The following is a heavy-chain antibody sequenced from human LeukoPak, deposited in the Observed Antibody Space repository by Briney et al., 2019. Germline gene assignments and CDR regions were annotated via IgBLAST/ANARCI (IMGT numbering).Heavy chain of an antibody. Sequence: PGGSLRLSCATSGFTFSTYAMSWVRQAPGKGLEGVSLISGSGSGTHYADSVKGRFTISRDNSKNTLYLQMNSLRAEDTAVYYCAKLSGRRYWGQGTLVTVSS. V-gene: IGHV3-23*01. CDR3: AKLSGRRY. D-gene: IGHD2-8*02. J-gene: IGHJ4*02. CDR1: GFTFSTYA. CDR2: ISGSGSGT.